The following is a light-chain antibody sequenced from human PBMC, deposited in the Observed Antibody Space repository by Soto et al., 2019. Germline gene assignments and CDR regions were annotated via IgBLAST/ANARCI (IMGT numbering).Light chain of an antibody. CDR2: DVS. Sequence: QSTLTKPASVSGSTGRSIAISCTGTSSDVGGYSYVSWYQQQPGKAPKLVISDVSNRPSGVSDRFSGSKSGNTASLTISGLQTEDEADYYCAPYTTSSTYVFGTGTKVTVL. V-gene: IGLV2-14*01. CDR3: APYTTSSTYV. CDR1: SSDVGGYSY. J-gene: IGLJ1*01.